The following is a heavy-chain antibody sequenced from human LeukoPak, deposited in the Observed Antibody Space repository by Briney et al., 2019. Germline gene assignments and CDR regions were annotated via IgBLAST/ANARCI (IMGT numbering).Heavy chain of an antibody. Sequence: SETLSLTCTASGVSISSNYWSWIRQPPGKGLEWIGYIYYGGSTNYNPSLKSRVTISVDTSKNQFSLKLSSVTAADTAVYYCARQTIDSRGWSSGIYWGQGTLVSVSS. V-gene: IGHV4-59*08. CDR3: ARQTIDSRGWSSGIY. CDR2: IYYGGST. D-gene: IGHD6-19*01. J-gene: IGHJ4*02. CDR1: GVSISSNY.